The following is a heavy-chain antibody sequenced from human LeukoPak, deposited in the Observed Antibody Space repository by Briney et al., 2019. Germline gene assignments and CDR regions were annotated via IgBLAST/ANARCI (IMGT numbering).Heavy chain of an antibody. CDR2: INPSGGST. J-gene: IGHJ5*02. Sequence: ASVKVSCKASGYTFTNYYMNWVRQAPGQGLEWMGIINPSGGSTSYAQKFQGRVTVTRDTSTSTVYMELSSLRSDDTAVYYCARATGLVPAAMGGSNWFDPWGQGTLVTVSS. D-gene: IGHD2-2*01. V-gene: IGHV1-46*01. CDR3: ARATGLVPAAMGGSNWFDP. CDR1: GYTFTNYY.